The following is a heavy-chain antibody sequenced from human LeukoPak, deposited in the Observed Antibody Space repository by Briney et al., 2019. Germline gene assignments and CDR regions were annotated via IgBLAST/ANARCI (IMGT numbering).Heavy chain of an antibody. D-gene: IGHD5-18*01. CDR2: ISNSGGNL. Sequence: GGSLNLSCAALDLKFIAYNFNWVRQPPGKGLERFPPISNSGGNLYYADSVKGRFTISRDNAQNALYLQMDSLRAEDTAVYYCASDPNTYMVNHYGMDVWGQGTSVTVSS. CDR3: ASDPNTYMVNHYGMDV. CDR1: DLKFIAYN. V-gene: IGHV3-21*01. J-gene: IGHJ6*02.